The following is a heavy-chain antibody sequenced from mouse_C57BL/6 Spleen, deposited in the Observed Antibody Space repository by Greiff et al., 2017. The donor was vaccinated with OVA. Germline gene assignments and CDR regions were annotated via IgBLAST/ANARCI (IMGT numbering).Heavy chain of an antibody. D-gene: IGHD1-1*01. CDR1: GYAFSSYW. J-gene: IGHJ4*01. CDR2: IYPGDGDT. Sequence: QVQLQQSGAELVKPGASVKISCKASGYAFSSYWMNWVKQRPGKGLEWIGQIYPGDGDTNYNGKFKGKATLTADKSSSTAYMQLSSLTSEDSAVYFCARAPLRSRAMDYWGQGTSVTVSS. V-gene: IGHV1-80*01. CDR3: ARAPLRSRAMDY.